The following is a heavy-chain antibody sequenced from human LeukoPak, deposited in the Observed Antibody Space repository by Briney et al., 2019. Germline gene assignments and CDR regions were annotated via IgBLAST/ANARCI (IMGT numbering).Heavy chain of an antibody. D-gene: IGHD6-13*01. J-gene: IGHJ4*02. CDR2: IYYSGST. CDR1: GGSISSGPYF. CDR3: ARGSRWYGY. V-gene: IGHV4-61*01. Sequence: SETLSLTCSVSGGSISSGPYFWSWIRQPPGKGLEWIGYIYYSGSTNYNPSLKSRVTISVDTSKNQFSLKLSSVTAADTAVYYCARGSRWYGYWGQGTLVTVSS.